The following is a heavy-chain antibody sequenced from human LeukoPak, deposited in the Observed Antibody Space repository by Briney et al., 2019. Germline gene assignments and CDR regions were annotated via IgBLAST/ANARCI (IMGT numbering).Heavy chain of an antibody. D-gene: IGHD4-23*01. CDR1: GXTFXSYX. Sequence: GGSLRLSCAASGXTFXSYXXSXVXXAPXXXXXWXSAISGSGGSTYYAASVKGRFTISRENSKNPLYLQMNSLRAEDTAVXYCAKEGGGNAFDIWGQGTMVTVSS. CDR3: AKEGGGNAFDI. CDR2: ISGSGGST. J-gene: IGHJ3*02. V-gene: IGHV3-23*01.